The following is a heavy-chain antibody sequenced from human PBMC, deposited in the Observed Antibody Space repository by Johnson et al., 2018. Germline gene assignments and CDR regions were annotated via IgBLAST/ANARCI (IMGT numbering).Heavy chain of an antibody. CDR3: ARGRAEMATIRPSDAVDI. CDR2: ISYDGSNK. Sequence: QVQLVQSGGGVVQXGRSXRLXCAASGFTVSSNYMSWVRQAPGKGLEWVAVISYDGSNKYYADSVKGRFTISRDNSKNSLYLPMNSLRAEDTAVYYCARGRAEMATIRPSDAVDIWGQGTMVTGSS. CDR1: GFTVSSNY. J-gene: IGHJ3*02. V-gene: IGHV3-33*05. D-gene: IGHD5-24*01.